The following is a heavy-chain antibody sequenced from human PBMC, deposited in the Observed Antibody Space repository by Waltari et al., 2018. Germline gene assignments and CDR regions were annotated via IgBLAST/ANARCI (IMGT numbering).Heavy chain of an antibody. J-gene: IGHJ6*03. CDR3: ASRAPYSRSFPELSYYMDV. Sequence: QVQLVQSGAEVKKPGSSGKVSCKASGGTFSSYASSWVRQAPGQGLEWMGRIIPIFGTANYTPRVTARDQLPADKSPSTAYVPLRRLRSEDTAVSSLASRAPYSRSFPELSYYMDVWVKGTPVTISS. V-gene: IGHV1-69*13. CDR2: IIPIFGTA. CDR1: GGTFSSYA. D-gene: IGHD6-6*01.